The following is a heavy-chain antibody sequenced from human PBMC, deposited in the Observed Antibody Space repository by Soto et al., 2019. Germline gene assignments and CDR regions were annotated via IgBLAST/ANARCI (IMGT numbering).Heavy chain of an antibody. CDR2: IIPIFGTA. CDR3: ARVNRGYSYGNFDY. V-gene: IGHV1-69*13. D-gene: IGHD5-18*01. CDR1: GGTFSSYA. Sequence: GASVKVSCKASGGTFSSYAISWVRQAPGQGLEWMGGIIPIFGTANYAQKFQGRVTITADESTSTAYMDLSSLRSEDTAVYYCARVNRGYSYGNFDYWGQGTLVTVSS. J-gene: IGHJ4*02.